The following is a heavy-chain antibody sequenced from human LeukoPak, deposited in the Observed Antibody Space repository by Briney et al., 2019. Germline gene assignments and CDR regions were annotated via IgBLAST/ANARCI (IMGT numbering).Heavy chain of an antibody. D-gene: IGHD5-24*01. CDR3: ARDVTMDGYNGALDY. V-gene: IGHV3-33*01. J-gene: IGHJ4*02. CDR1: GFTFSSYG. Sequence: GRSLSLSCAASGFTFSSYGMHWVRQAPGKGLEWVAVIWYDGSNKYYADSVKGRFTISRDNSKNTLYLQMNSLRAEDTAVYYCARDVTMDGYNGALDYWGQGTLVTVSS. CDR2: IWYDGSNK.